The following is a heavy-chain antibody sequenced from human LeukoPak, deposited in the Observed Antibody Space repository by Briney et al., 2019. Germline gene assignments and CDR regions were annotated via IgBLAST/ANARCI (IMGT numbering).Heavy chain of an antibody. J-gene: IGHJ4*02. CDR1: GYTFTSYG. V-gene: IGHV1-18*01. CDR2: ISAYNGNT. CDR3: ARSNLPPIAVAVDY. D-gene: IGHD6-19*01. Sequence: ASVKVSCKASGYTFTSYGISWVRQAPGQGLEWMGWISAYNGNTNNAQKLQGRVTMTTDTSTSTAYMELRSLRSDDTAVYYCARSNLPPIAVAVDYWGQGTLVTVSS.